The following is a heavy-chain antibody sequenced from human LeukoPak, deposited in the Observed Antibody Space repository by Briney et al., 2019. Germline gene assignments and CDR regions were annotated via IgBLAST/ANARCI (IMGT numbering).Heavy chain of an antibody. D-gene: IGHD6-13*01. Sequence: GASVKVSCKASGYTFTTYGISWVRQAPGQGLEWMGRISTYNGNTNYAQKLQGRVTMTTDTSTSTAYMELRSLRSDDTAVYYCARELGIAAALGDYYYYYGMDVWGQGTTVTVSS. V-gene: IGHV1-18*01. CDR1: GYTFTTYG. CDR2: ISTYNGNT. CDR3: ARELGIAAALGDYYYYYGMDV. J-gene: IGHJ6*02.